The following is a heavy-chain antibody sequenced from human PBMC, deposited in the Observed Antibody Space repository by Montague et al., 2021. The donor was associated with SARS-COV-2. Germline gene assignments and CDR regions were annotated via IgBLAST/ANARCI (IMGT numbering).Heavy chain of an antibody. J-gene: IGHJ4*02. Sequence: SETLSLTCSVSSGSISDYYWSWIRQPPGEGLEWIGYISHSGSTNYNPSLKSRVTMSPNMSKNDFSLTLNSVTAADTAVYFCARVKKDGFNWGLDYWGQGTLVTVSS. CDR1: SGSISDYY. D-gene: IGHD5-24*01. CDR2: ISHSGST. CDR3: ARVKKDGFNWGLDY. V-gene: IGHV4-59*01.